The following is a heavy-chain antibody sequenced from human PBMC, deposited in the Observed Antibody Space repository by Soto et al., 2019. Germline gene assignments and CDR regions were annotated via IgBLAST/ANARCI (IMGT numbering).Heavy chain of an antibody. D-gene: IGHD3-9*01. Sequence: PGGSLRLSCAASGFSFRNYAMSWVRQAPGKGLEWISTLTGSSSNTYYADSVKGRFAISRDNSRNTLYLQMHSLTAEDTAVYYCANGRATYGLLTHDYWGQGTLVTGSS. CDR1: GFSFRNYA. J-gene: IGHJ4*02. V-gene: IGHV3-23*01. CDR2: LTGSSSNT. CDR3: ANGRATYGLLTHDY.